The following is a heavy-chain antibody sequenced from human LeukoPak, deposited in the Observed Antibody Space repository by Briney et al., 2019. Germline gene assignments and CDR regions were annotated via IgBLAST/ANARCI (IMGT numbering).Heavy chain of an antibody. V-gene: IGHV3-23*01. CDR2: ISGSGGST. CDR1: GFTFSSYA. CDR3: AKGLRPRVTIDDVFDI. Sequence: GGSLRLSCAASGFTFSSYAMSWVRQAPGKGLEWVSAISGSGGSTYYADSVKGRFTISRDNSKNTLYLQMNSLRAEDTAVYYGAKGLRPRVTIDDVFDIGGKGKMVTVFS. J-gene: IGHJ3*02. D-gene: IGHD4-17*01.